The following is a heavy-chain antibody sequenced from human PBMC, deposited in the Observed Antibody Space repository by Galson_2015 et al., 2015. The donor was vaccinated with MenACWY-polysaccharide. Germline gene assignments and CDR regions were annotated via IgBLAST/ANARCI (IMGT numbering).Heavy chain of an antibody. CDR2: TSYTGST. CDR3: ARRRKRVAGEFDY. J-gene: IGHJ4*02. V-gene: IGHV4-39*02. CDR1: GGSIRTATYF. D-gene: IGHD6-19*01. Sequence: SEPLSLTCPVSGGSIRTATYFWGWIRQPPGKGLAWIGTTSYTGSTYYNPSLKGRVAFSTDTSNNHFSLTVTSVTAADTAVYYCARRRKRVAGEFDYWGQGTLVTVSS.